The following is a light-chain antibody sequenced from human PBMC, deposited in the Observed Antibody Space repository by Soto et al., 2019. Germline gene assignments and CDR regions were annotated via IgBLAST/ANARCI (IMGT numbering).Light chain of an antibody. CDR3: QQYNTYPLT. J-gene: IGKJ4*01. V-gene: IGKV1-5*03. Sequence: DIQMTQSPSTLSASVGDRVTITCRASQSISTWLAWYQQKPGKAPKLLIYKASSLESGVSSRFSGSGSGTEFTRTISSLQPDDFATYYCQQYNTYPLTFGGGTTVEIK. CDR2: KAS. CDR1: QSISTW.